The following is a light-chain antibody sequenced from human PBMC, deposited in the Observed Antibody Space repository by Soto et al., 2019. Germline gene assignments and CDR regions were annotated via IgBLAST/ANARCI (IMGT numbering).Light chain of an antibody. J-gene: IGKJ1*01. CDR1: QDIRSD. Sequence: IQMTQSPSSLSSSLGDRITITFRASQDIRSDLGWYQQKPGKAPKRLIYAASSLQSGVPSRFSGSGFGTEFTLTISSLQPEDFATYYCLHHNTPWTFGQGTKVDIK. V-gene: IGKV1-17*01. CDR3: LHHNTPWT. CDR2: AAS.